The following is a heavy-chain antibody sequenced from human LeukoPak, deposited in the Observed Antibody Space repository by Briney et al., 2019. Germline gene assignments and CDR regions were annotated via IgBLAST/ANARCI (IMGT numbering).Heavy chain of an antibody. V-gene: IGHV1-8*02. Sequence: ASVKVSCKASGGTFSSYDINWVRQATGQGLEWMGWMNPNSGNTGYAQKFQGRVTTTGNTSISTAYMELSSLRSEDTAVYYCARVGIGGRRFDPWGQGTLVTVSS. J-gene: IGHJ5*02. CDR3: ARVGIGGRRFDP. D-gene: IGHD2-15*01. CDR2: MNPNSGNT. CDR1: GGTFSSYD.